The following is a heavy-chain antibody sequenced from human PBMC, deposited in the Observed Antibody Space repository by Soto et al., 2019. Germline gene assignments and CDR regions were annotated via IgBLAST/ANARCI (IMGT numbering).Heavy chain of an antibody. J-gene: IGHJ5*02. CDR2: ISAYNGNT. D-gene: IGHD6-6*01. Sequence: ASVKVSCKASGYTFTSYGISWVRQAPGQGLEWMGWISAYNGNTNYAQKLQGRVTMTADTSTSTAYMELRSLRSDDTAVYYCARGSSSSRGGDWFDPWGQGTLVTSPQ. CDR1: GYTFTSYG. V-gene: IGHV1-18*01. CDR3: ARGSSSSRGGDWFDP.